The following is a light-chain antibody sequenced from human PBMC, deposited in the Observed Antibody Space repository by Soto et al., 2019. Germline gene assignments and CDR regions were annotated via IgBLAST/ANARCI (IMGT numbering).Light chain of an antibody. CDR3: SSFRSGGTFV. J-gene: IGLJ1*01. CDR1: SSDIGGYNY. V-gene: IGLV2-14*01. Sequence: QSALTQPASVSGSPAQSIAISCTGTSSDIGGYNYVSWFQQHPGRAPRVLISEVSNRPSGVSHRFSGSKAGITASLTISGLQAEDEADYYCSSFRSGGTFVFGTGTKLTVL. CDR2: EVS.